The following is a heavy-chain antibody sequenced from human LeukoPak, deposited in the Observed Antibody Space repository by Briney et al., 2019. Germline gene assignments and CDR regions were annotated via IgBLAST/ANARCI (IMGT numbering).Heavy chain of an antibody. D-gene: IGHD5-12*01. V-gene: IGHV3-53*01. Sequence: GGSLRLSCAASGFTVSSNYMSWVRQAPGKGLEWVSVIYSGGSTYYADSVKGRFTISRDNAKNSLYLQMNSLRAEDTAVYYCARDGGYETGPISDAFDIWGQGTMVTVSS. CDR3: ARDGGYETGPISDAFDI. CDR2: IYSGGST. J-gene: IGHJ3*02. CDR1: GFTVSSNY.